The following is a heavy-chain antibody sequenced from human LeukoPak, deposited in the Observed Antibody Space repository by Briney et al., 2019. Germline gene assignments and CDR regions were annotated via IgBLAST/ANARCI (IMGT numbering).Heavy chain of an antibody. J-gene: IGHJ4*02. CDR2: IYPGDSDT. D-gene: IGHD5-24*01. CDR3: ARQGGDGYNYNYFDY. CDR1: GYSFTSYW. V-gene: IGHV5-51*01. Sequence: GESLKISCKGSGYSFTSYWIGWVRQMPGKGLEWMGIIYPGDSDTRYSPSFQGQATISADKSISTAYLQWSSLKASDTAMYYCARQGGDGYNYNYFDYWGQGSLVTVSS.